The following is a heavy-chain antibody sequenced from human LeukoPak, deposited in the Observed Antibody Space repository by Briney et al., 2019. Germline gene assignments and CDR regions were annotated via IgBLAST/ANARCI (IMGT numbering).Heavy chain of an antibody. J-gene: IGHJ4*02. V-gene: IGHV3-30-3*01. D-gene: IGHD3-10*01. CDR1: GFTFSSYA. CDR3: ARDVFGLDY. Sequence: GRSLRLSCAASGFTFSSYAMHWVRQAPGKGLEWVAVISYDGSNKYYADSVKGRFTISRDNSKNTLYLQMNSLRAEDTAVYHCARDVFGLDYWGQGTLVTVSS. CDR2: ISYDGSNK.